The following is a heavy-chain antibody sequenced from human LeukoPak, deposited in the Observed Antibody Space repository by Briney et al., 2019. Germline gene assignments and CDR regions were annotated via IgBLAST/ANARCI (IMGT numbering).Heavy chain of an antibody. Sequence: QAGGSLRLSCAASGFTFSSYSMNWVRQAPGKGLEWVSYISSSSSTIYYADSVKGRFTISRDNAKNSLYLQMNSLRAEDTAVYYCARDYGDLRTTPFDHWGQGTLVTVSS. J-gene: IGHJ4*02. D-gene: IGHD4-17*01. V-gene: IGHV3-48*04. CDR2: ISSSSSTI. CDR1: GFTFSSYS. CDR3: ARDYGDLRTTPFDH.